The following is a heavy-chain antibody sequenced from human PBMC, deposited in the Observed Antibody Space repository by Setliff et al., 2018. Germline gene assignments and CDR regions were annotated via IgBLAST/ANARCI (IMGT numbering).Heavy chain of an antibody. CDR2: ISNDAYTI. V-gene: IGHV3-11*01. CDR3: ARVHYETSTYSPTLFDH. D-gene: IGHD3-22*01. CDR1: GFTFDDYA. J-gene: IGHJ4*02. Sequence: GGSLRLSCAASGFTFDDYAMHWVRQAPGKGLEWVSYISNDAYTIHYADSMKGRLTISRDNSKNSVFLQMNSLRVEDTAVYYCARVHYETSTYSPTLFDHWGQGALVTVSS.